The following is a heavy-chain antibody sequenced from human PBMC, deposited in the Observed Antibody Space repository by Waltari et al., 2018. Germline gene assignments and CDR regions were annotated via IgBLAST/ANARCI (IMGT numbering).Heavy chain of an antibody. CDR3: ARGPVYSSSWGY. Sequence: QVQLQESGPGLVKPSETLSLTCTVSGYSISSGYYWGWIRQPPGKGLEWIGSIYHSGSTYDNPSLKSRVTISVDTSKNQFSLKLSSVTAADTAVYYCARGPVYSSSWGYWGQGTLVTVSS. CDR2: IYHSGST. J-gene: IGHJ4*02. D-gene: IGHD6-13*01. V-gene: IGHV4-38-2*02. CDR1: GYSISSGYY.